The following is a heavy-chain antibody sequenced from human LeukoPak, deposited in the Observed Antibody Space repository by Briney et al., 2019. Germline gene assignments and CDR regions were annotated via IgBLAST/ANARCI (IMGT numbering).Heavy chain of an antibody. D-gene: IGHD1-26*01. V-gene: IGHV3-23*01. Sequence: PGGSLRLSCAASGFTFSSYAMSWVRQAPGKGLEWVSAICGSGGSTYYADSVKGRFTISRDNSKNTLYLQMNSLRAEDTAVYYCAKDLSGTAVFKAQFDYWGQGTLVTVSS. CDR1: GFTFSSYA. CDR2: ICGSGGST. J-gene: IGHJ4*02. CDR3: AKDLSGTAVFKAQFDY.